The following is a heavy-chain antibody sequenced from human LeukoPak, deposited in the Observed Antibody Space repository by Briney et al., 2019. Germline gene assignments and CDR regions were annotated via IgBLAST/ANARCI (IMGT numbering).Heavy chain of an antibody. CDR2: ISWNSGSI. CDR1: GFTFSSYA. CDR3: AKDTRLGELSSPDY. J-gene: IGHJ4*02. D-gene: IGHD3-16*02. V-gene: IGHV3-9*01. Sequence: GGSLRLSCAASGFTFSSYAMHWVRQAPGKGLEWVSGISWNSGSIGYADSVKGRFTISRDNAKNSLYLQMNSLRAEDTALYYCAKDTRLGELSSPDYWGQGTLVTVSS.